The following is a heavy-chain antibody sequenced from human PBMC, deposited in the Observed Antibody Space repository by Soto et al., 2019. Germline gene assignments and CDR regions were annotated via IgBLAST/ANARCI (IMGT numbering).Heavy chain of an antibody. CDR3: ARDQLEGNWFDP. J-gene: IGHJ5*02. CDR2: IYHSGYT. V-gene: IGHV4-30-2*01. CDR1: GGSISSGGYS. D-gene: IGHD1-1*01. Sequence: QLQLQESGSGLVKPSQTLSLTCTVSGGSISSGGYSWNWIRQAPGKGLEWIGYIYHSGYTLYNPSLKGRVTIYVDKCKIHFCQNLTSVTAADTAVYFCARDQLEGNWFDPWGQGTLVTVSS.